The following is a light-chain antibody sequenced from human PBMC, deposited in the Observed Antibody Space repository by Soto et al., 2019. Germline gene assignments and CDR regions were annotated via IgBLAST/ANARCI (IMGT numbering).Light chain of an antibody. J-gene: IGKJ5*01. CDR2: DAS. Sequence: DIQMTQSPSSLSASVGDRVTITCQASQDISNYLNWFQQRPGKAPKLLIYDASILERGVPSRFSGSGSGTDFTFTISSLQPEDFATYFCQHSHNLPITFGQGTRLENK. CDR1: QDISNY. CDR3: QHSHNLPIT. V-gene: IGKV1-33*01.